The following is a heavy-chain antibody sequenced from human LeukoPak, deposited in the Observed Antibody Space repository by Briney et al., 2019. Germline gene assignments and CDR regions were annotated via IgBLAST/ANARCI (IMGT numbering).Heavy chain of an antibody. D-gene: IGHD3-10*01. CDR3: ARYYYGSGSYYKGFDY. Sequence: SETLSLTCAVSGGSFSSGGYSWSWIRQPPGKGLEWIVYIYHSGSTYYNPSLKSRVTISVDRSKNQFSLKLSSVTAVDTAVYYCARYYYGSGSYYKGFDYWGQGTLVTVSS. V-gene: IGHV4-30-2*01. CDR2: IYHSGST. CDR1: GGSFSSGGYS. J-gene: IGHJ4*02.